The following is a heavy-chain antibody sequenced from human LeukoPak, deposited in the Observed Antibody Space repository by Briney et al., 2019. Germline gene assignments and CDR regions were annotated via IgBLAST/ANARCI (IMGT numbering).Heavy chain of an antibody. CDR1: GYTFTGNH. CDR3: ARGGSTDSIHSCGGNCYFLDY. Sequence: GASVKVSCKASGYTFTGNHMHLVRQAPGQGLEWMGWINPNSGGTNYAQKFQGRVIMTRDTSISTAYTELSRLGSDDTAVYYCARGGSTDSIHSCGGNCYFLDYWGQGTLVTVSS. V-gene: IGHV1-2*02. D-gene: IGHD2-21*02. J-gene: IGHJ4*02. CDR2: INPNSGGT.